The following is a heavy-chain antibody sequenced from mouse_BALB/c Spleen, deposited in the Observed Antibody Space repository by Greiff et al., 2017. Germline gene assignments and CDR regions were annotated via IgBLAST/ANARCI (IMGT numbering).Heavy chain of an antibody. Sequence: EVHLVESGGDLVKPGGSLKLSCAASGFTFSSYGMSWVRQTPDKRLEWVATISSGGSYTYYPDSVKGRFTISRDNAKNTLYLQMSSLKSEDTAMYYCARQDGYYYAMDYWGQGTSVTVSS. CDR2: ISSGGSYT. D-gene: IGHD2-3*01. CDR1: GFTFSSYG. V-gene: IGHV5-6*01. CDR3: ARQDGYYYAMDY. J-gene: IGHJ4*01.